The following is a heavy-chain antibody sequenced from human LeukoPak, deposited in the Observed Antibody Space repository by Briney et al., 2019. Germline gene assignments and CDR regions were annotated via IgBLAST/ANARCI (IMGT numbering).Heavy chain of an antibody. CDR3: ARGSNCGGDCYILEASGFDP. Sequence: QTGGSLRLSCAASGFTFSSYSMNWVRQAPGKGLEWVSYISSASGSIYYADSVKGRFTISRDNAKNSLFLQMNSLRAEDTAVYYCARGSNCGGDCYILEASGFDPWGQGTLVTVSS. CDR2: ISSASGSI. D-gene: IGHD2-21*02. CDR1: GFTFSSYS. V-gene: IGHV3-48*04. J-gene: IGHJ5*02.